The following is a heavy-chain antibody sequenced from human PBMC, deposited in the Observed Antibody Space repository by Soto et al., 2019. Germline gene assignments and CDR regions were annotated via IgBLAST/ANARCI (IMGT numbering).Heavy chain of an antibody. Sequence: QVQLVESGGGVVQPGRSLRLSCAASGFTFSSYGMHWVRQAPGKGLEWVAVIWYDGSNKYYADSVKGRFTISRDNSKNTLYLQMHSLRAEDTAVYYCARVEVGAGQPFFDYWGQGTLVTVSS. CDR2: IWYDGSNK. V-gene: IGHV3-33*01. D-gene: IGHD1-26*01. CDR1: GFTFSSYG. CDR3: ARVEVGAGQPFFDY. J-gene: IGHJ4*02.